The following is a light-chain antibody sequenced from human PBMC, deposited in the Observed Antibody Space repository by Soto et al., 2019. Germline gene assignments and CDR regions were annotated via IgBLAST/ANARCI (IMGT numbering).Light chain of an antibody. CDR3: QQYESSPVT. Sequence: EIVLTQSPGTLSLSPGERATLSCRASQSVSSSYLAWFQQKPGQAPRLLIYGASSRATGIPDRFSGSGSGADFTLTISRLEPEDCAVYYCQQYESSPVTFGQGTKVEIK. V-gene: IGKV3-20*01. CDR1: QSVSSSY. J-gene: IGKJ1*01. CDR2: GAS.